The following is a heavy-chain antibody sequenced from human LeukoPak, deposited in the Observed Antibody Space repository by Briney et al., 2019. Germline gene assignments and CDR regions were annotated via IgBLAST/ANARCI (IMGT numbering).Heavy chain of an antibody. CDR2: IYYSGST. CDR1: GGSISSGGYY. V-gene: IGHV4-31*03. CDR3: ARDSRGGYSGYDMGAWFDP. D-gene: IGHD5-12*01. J-gene: IGHJ5*02. Sequence: SETLSLTCTVSGGSISSGGYYWSWIRQHPGKGLEWIGYIYYSGSTYYNPSLKSRVTISVDTSKNQFSLKLSSVTAADTAVYYCARDSRGGYSGYDMGAWFDPWGQGTLVTVSS.